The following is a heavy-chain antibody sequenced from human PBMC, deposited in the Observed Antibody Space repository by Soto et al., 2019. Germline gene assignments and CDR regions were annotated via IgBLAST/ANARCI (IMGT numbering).Heavy chain of an antibody. CDR1: GYTFTSYD. D-gene: IGHD2-15*01. CDR2: MNPNSGNT. J-gene: IGHJ6*03. V-gene: IGHV1-8*01. CDR3: AKSGDIVGSDYYYYYMDV. Sequence: ASVKVSCKASGYTFTSYDINWVRQATGQGLEWMGWMNPNSGNTGYAQKFQGRVTMTRNTSISTAYMELSSLRSEDTAVYYCAKSGDIVGSDYYYYYMDVWGKGTTVTVSS.